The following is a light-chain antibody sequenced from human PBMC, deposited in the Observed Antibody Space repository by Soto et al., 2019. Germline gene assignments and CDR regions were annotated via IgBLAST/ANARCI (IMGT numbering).Light chain of an antibody. CDR2: GNS. Sequence: QSVLTQPPSVSGAPGQRVTISCTGSSSNIGAGYDVHWYQQLPGTAPKLLISGNSNRPSGVPDRFSGSKSGTSASLAITGXXXEDEAXXXXQSYDSSLSGVVFGGGTKLTVL. CDR1: SSNIGAGYD. J-gene: IGLJ2*01. V-gene: IGLV1-40*01. CDR3: QSYDSSLSGVV.